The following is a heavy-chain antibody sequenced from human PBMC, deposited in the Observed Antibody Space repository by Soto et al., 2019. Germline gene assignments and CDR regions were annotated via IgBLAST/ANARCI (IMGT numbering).Heavy chain of an antibody. V-gene: IGHV3-66*01. J-gene: IGHJ4*02. CDR1: GFTVSRNF. Sequence: GGSLRLSCAASGFTVSRNFMNWVRQAPGKGLEWVSVIHSGGSTYYADSVKGRFTISRDNSKNTLYLQMNSLRAEDTAVYYCARGGPRSSGYDPFDYWGQGT. CDR3: ARGGPRSSGYDPFDY. D-gene: IGHD3-22*01. CDR2: IHSGGST.